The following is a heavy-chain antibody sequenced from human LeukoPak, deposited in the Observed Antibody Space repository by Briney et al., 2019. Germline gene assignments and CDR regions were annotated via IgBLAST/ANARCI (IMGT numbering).Heavy chain of an antibody. CDR1: GFTFSSYG. V-gene: IGHV3-30*18. CDR3: AKVSIYGGYTPSDAFDI. CDR2: ISYDGSNK. J-gene: IGHJ3*02. D-gene: IGHD4-23*01. Sequence: GGSLRLSCAASGFTFSSYGMHWVRQAPGKGLEWVAVISYDGSNKYYADSVKGRFTISRGNSKNTLYLQMNSLRAEDTAVYYCAKVSIYGGYTPSDAFDIWGQGTMVTVSS.